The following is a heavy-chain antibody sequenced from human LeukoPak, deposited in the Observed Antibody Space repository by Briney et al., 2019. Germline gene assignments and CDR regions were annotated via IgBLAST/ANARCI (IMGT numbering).Heavy chain of an antibody. Sequence: SETLSLTCTVSGGSISSANHFWSWVRQSPGEGLEWIGYIHYDGRAHYNPSLKSRVSMSLDMSKNQFSLSLSSVTAADAAIYYCAREVITPGDSDGFDLWGQGTMVSVSS. CDR2: IHYDGRA. CDR1: GGSISSANHF. D-gene: IGHD2-2*01. J-gene: IGHJ3*01. CDR3: AREVITPGDSDGFDL. V-gene: IGHV4-30-4*08.